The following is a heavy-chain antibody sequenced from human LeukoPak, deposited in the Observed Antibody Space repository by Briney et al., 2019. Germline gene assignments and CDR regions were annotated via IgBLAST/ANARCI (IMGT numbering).Heavy chain of an antibody. D-gene: IGHD3-9*01. V-gene: IGHV4-61*02. Sequence: SETLSLTCTVSGGSISSSSYYWSWIRQPAGKGLEWIGRIYTSGSTNYNPSLKSRVTMSVDTSNNQFSLKLSSVTAADTAVYYCARDPSVYDILTGYFDYRGQGTLVTVSS. CDR3: ARDPSVYDILTGYFDY. CDR1: GGSISSSSYY. J-gene: IGHJ4*02. CDR2: IYTSGST.